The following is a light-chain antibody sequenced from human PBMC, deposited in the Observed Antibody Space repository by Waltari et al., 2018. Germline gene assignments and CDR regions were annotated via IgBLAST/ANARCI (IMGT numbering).Light chain of an antibody. CDR3: QQRSNWPPLT. V-gene: IGKV3-11*01. CDR1: PSVSSY. Sequence: EIVLTQSPATLSLSPGERASFSCRASPSVSSYFAWYKHKPGQAPRLLISDASNRATGIPARFSGSGSGTDFTPTISSLEPEDFAVYYCQQRSNWPPLTFGGGTKVEIK. J-gene: IGKJ4*01. CDR2: DAS.